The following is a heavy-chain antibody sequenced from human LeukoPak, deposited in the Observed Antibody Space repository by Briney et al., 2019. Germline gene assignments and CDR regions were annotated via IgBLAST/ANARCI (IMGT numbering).Heavy chain of an antibody. J-gene: IGHJ5*02. Sequence: PGGSLRLSCAASGFTFSGYGMHWVRQAPGKGLQWVAFMHYDGTSKYYADSVKGRFTISRDNSKNTLYLQMNSLRTEDTAVYYCAIYGSGSQGWFDPWGQGTLVTVSS. V-gene: IGHV3-30*02. CDR3: AIYGSGSQGWFDP. D-gene: IGHD3-10*01. CDR1: GFTFSGYG. CDR2: MHYDGTSK.